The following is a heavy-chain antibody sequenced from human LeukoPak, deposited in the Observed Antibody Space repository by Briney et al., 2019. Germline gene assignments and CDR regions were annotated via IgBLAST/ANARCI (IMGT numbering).Heavy chain of an antibody. D-gene: IGHD1/OR15-1a*01. CDR2: IKPDGSER. V-gene: IGHV3-7*01. CDR3: ARDFSESPEHS. CDR1: GFTFSGYW. Sequence: PGGSLRLSCEASGFTFSGYWMSWVRQAPGKGLEWVANIKPDGSERNYVDSVRARFIISRDNAKNSLYLQISSLRAEDTAVYYCARDFSESPEHSWGQGTLVTVSS. J-gene: IGHJ4*02.